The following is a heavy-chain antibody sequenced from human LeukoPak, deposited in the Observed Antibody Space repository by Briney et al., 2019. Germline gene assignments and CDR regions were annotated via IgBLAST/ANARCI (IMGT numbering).Heavy chain of an antibody. D-gene: IGHD3-3*01. CDR1: GGSISSGYY. CDR3: ARENYDSNYFDY. J-gene: IGHJ4*02. CDR2: IYHSGST. V-gene: IGHV4-38-2*02. Sequence: PSETLSLTCTVSGGSISSGYYWGWIRQPPGKGLEWIGSIYHSGSTYYNPSLKSRVTISVDTSKNQFSLKLSSVTAADTAVYYCARENYDSNYFDYWGQGTLVTVSS.